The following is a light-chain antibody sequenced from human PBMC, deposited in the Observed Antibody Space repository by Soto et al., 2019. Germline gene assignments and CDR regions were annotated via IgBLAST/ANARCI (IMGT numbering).Light chain of an antibody. CDR2: TDN. J-gene: IGLJ2*01. CDR3: AAWDNSLIGVA. CDR1: SSNIGSNT. Sequence: QLVLTQPPSASGTPGQRVTISCSGSSSNIGSNTVNWYRQLPGTAPKLLMHTDNQRPSGVPDRFSGSKSGTSASLAISGLQSDDEADYYCAAWDNSLIGVAFGGGTKLTVL. V-gene: IGLV1-44*01.